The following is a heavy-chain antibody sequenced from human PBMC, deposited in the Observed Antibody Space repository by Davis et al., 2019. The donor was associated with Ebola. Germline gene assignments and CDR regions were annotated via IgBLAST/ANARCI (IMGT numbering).Heavy chain of an antibody. CDR1: GGSISSYY. CDR2: IYYSGST. CDR3: ARNPRGWFDP. Sequence: MPSETLSLTCTVSGGSISSYYWSWIRQPPGKGLEWIGYIYYSGSTNYNPSLKSRVTISVDTSKNQFSLKLSSVTAADTAVYYCARNPRGWFDPWGQGTLVTVSS. D-gene: IGHD1-14*01. J-gene: IGHJ5*02. V-gene: IGHV4-59*01.